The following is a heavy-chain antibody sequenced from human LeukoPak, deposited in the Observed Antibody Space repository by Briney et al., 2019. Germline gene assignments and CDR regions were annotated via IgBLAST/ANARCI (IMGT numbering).Heavy chain of an antibody. V-gene: IGHV3-30*03. Sequence: GRSLRLSCAASGFTFSSYGMHWVRQAPGKGLEWVALISYDGSTKYYGDSVRGRFTISRDNGKNSLYLQMNSLRAEDTAVYYCARDASGHDLPFDYWGQGTLVTVSS. CDR2: ISYDGSTK. D-gene: IGHD6-25*01. CDR1: GFTFSSYG. J-gene: IGHJ4*02. CDR3: ARDASGHDLPFDY.